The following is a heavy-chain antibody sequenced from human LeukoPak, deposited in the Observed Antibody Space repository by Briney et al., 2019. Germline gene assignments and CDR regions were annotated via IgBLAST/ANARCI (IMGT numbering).Heavy chain of an antibody. CDR2: IYNSGST. Sequence: PSETPSLTCTVSDGSISSYYWSWIRQPPGKGLEWIGNIYNSGSTNYNPSLKSRVTMSVDPSKNQFSLRLSSVTAADTAVYFCARAALYFDSSAYSYYFDYWGQGTLVTVSS. CDR1: DGSISSYY. D-gene: IGHD3-22*01. V-gene: IGHV4-59*01. J-gene: IGHJ4*02. CDR3: ARAALYFDSSAYSYYFDY.